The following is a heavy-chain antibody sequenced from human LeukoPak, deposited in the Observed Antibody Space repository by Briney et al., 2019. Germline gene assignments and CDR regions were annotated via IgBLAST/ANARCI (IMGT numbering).Heavy chain of an antibody. CDR3: ASTTRVAPDGRAEYFQH. Sequence: GGSLRLSCAASGFTFDDYAMNWVRQAPGRGLEWVSGISWNSGSIGYADSVKGRFTISRDNAKNSLYLQMDSLRAEDTALYYCASTTRVAPDGRAEYFQHWGQGTLVIVSS. D-gene: IGHD5-12*01. J-gene: IGHJ1*01. V-gene: IGHV3-9*01. CDR1: GFTFDDYA. CDR2: ISWNSGSI.